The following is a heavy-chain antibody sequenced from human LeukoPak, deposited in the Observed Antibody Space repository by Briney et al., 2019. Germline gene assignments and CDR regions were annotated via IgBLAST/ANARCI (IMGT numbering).Heavy chain of an antibody. CDR3: ARGLRRATAYFDY. D-gene: IGHD5-24*01. CDR1: RGTISSNNYY. Sequence: KPSETLSLTCTASRGTISSNNYYWGWLRPPPGKGLERIGYIYYSGSTNYNPSLKSRVTISVDTSKNQFSLKLSSVTAADTAVYYCARGLRRATAYFDYWGQGTLVTVSS. V-gene: IGHV4-61*05. J-gene: IGHJ4*02. CDR2: IYYSGST.